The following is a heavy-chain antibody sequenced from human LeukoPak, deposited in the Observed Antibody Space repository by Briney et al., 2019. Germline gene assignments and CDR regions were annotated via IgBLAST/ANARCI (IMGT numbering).Heavy chain of an antibody. V-gene: IGHV3-21*01. J-gene: IGHJ4*02. CDR2: ISSSSSYI. CDR1: GFTFSSYR. Sequence: GGSLRLSCAASGFTFSSYRMTWVRQAPGKGLEWVSSISSSSSYIYYADSVKGRFTISRDNAKNSLYLQMNSLRAEDTAVYYCARVDYYDSSGHKHFDYWGQGTLVTVSS. D-gene: IGHD3-22*01. CDR3: ARVDYYDSSGHKHFDY.